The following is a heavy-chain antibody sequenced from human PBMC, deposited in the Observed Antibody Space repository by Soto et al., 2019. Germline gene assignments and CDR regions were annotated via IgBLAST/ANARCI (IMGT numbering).Heavy chain of an antibody. D-gene: IGHD3-22*01. Sequence: GESLKISCKTSGYKFSSYWIGWVRQMPGKGLECMGIVFPRDSDTTYSPSFQGQITISADTSISTAYLQWSSLKASDTAMYYCARRGFDTSGYYSYFDSWGQGTLVTVSS. CDR3: ARRGFDTSGYYSYFDS. V-gene: IGHV5-51*01. CDR2: VFPRDSDT. J-gene: IGHJ4*02. CDR1: GYKFSSYW.